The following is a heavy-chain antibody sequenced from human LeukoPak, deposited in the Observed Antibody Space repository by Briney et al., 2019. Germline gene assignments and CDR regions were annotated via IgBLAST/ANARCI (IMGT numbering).Heavy chain of an antibody. CDR1: GGSISSYY. V-gene: IGHV4-59*01. CDR2: IYNSGST. Sequence: SETLSLTCTISGGSISSYYWSWIRQPPGKGLEWIGYIYNSGSTSYNPSLKSRVTISLDTSQNQFSLKLSSLTAADTAVYYCARGVVAAAGRTFDFWGQGTLVTVSS. D-gene: IGHD6-13*01. J-gene: IGHJ4*02. CDR3: ARGVVAAAGRTFDF.